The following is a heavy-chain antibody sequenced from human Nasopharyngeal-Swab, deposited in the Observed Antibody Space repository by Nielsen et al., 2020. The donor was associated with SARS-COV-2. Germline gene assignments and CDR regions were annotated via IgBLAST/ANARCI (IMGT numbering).Heavy chain of an antibody. CDR1: GGSISSSSYY. CDR3: ARLQIYGFGELSYYYGMDV. J-gene: IGHJ6*02. Sequence: SETLSLTCTVSGGSISSSSYYWGWIRQPPGKGPEWIGSIYYSGSTYYNPSLKSRVTISVDTSKNQFSLKLSSVTAADTAVYYCARLQIYGFGELSYYYGMDVWGQGTTVTVSS. CDR2: IYYSGST. D-gene: IGHD3-10*01. V-gene: IGHV4-39*07.